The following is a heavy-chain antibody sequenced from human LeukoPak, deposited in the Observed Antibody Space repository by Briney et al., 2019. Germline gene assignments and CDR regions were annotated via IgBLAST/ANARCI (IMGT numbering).Heavy chain of an antibody. CDR2: VDPEDGET. Sequence: ASVKVSCKVSGYTFTDYYMHWVQQAPGKGLEWMGLVDPEDGETIYAEKFQGRVTITADTSTDTAYMELSRLRSDDTAVYYCARGKLVGAHDYWGQGTLVTVSS. V-gene: IGHV1-69-2*01. J-gene: IGHJ4*02. CDR1: GYTFTDYY. D-gene: IGHD1-26*01. CDR3: ARGKLVGAHDY.